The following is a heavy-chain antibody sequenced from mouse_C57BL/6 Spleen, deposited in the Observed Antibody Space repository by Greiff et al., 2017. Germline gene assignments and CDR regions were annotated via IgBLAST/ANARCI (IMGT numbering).Heavy chain of an antibody. CDR3: ARQGPTVVFDY. CDR2: IDPSDSYT. CDR1: GYTFTSYW. D-gene: IGHD1-1*01. J-gene: IGHJ2*01. V-gene: IGHV1-59*01. Sequence: QVQLQQPGAELVRPGTSVKLSCKASGYTFTSYWMHWVKQRPGQGLEWIGVIDPSDSYTNYNQKFKGKATLTVDTSSSTAYMQLSSLTSEDSAVYYCARQGPTVVFDYWGQGTTLTVSS.